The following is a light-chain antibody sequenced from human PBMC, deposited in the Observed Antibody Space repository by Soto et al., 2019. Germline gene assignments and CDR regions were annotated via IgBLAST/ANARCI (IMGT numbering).Light chain of an antibody. Sequence: IVLTQSPGTLSLSPGERATLSCRASQSVSSSQLAWYQQKPGQAPRLLIYGASTTATGIPDRFSGGGSGTDFTLTINSLEPDEFAVYYCQQFGSSPEYTFGQGTKLEVK. CDR3: QQFGSSPEYT. J-gene: IGKJ2*01. CDR1: QSVSSSQ. CDR2: GAS. V-gene: IGKV3-20*01.